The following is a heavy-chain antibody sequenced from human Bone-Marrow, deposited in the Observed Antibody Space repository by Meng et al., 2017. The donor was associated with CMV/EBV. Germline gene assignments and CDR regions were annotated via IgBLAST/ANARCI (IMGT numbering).Heavy chain of an antibody. CDR2: INHSGST. Sequence: SETLSLTCAVYGGSFSGYHWSWIRQPPGKGLECIGEINHSGSTNYNPSLKSRVTITVDTSKNQFSLKLSSVTAADTAVYYCARGPGITIFGVVFYYYGMDVWGQGTTVTVSS. CDR3: ARGPGITIFGVVFYYYGMDV. V-gene: IGHV4-34*01. CDR1: GGSFSGYH. J-gene: IGHJ6*02. D-gene: IGHD3-3*01.